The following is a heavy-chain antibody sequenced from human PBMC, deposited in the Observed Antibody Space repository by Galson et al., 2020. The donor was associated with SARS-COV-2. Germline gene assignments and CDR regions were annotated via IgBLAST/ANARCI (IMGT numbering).Heavy chain of an antibody. CDR2: IKPDGSEK. CDR3: ARGDYYDSSGYFSDAFDI. V-gene: IGHV3-7*01. Sequence: TGGSLRLSCAASGFTFSSYWMSWVRQAPGKGLEWVANIKPDGSEKYYVDSVKGRFTISRDNAKNSLYLQMNSLRAEDTAIYYCARGDYYDSSGYFSDAFDIWGQGTVVTVSS. D-gene: IGHD3-22*01. J-gene: IGHJ3*02. CDR1: GFTFSSYW.